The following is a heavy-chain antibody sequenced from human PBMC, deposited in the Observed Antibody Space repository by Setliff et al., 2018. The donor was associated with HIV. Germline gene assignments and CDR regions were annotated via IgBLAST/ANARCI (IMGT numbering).Heavy chain of an antibody. CDR2: ISYSGSP. D-gene: IGHD3-16*01. CDR1: GGSISSGGYY. J-gene: IGHJ6*03. CDR3: ARGAWGSYYYYYYYYMDV. Sequence: PSETLSLTCSVSGGSISSGGYYWSWIRQHPGKGLEWIGYISYSGSPYYNPSLKSRVAISVDTSKNHFSLKLSSVTAADTAVYYCARGAWGSYYYYYYYYMDVWGKGTTVTVSS. V-gene: IGHV4-31*03.